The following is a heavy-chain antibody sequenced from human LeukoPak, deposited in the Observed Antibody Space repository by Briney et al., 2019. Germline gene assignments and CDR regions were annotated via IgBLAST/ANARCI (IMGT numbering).Heavy chain of an antibody. CDR1: GYTFADYY. Sequence: ASVKVSCKASGYTFADYYMNWVRQAPGQGLEWMGWINPNSGSTNYAQKFQGRVTMTRDTSISTAYMELSSLRSDDTAMYYCTRALGSDYWGQGTLVTVSS. CDR2: INPNSGST. V-gene: IGHV1-2*02. J-gene: IGHJ4*02. D-gene: IGHD1-26*01. CDR3: TRALGSDY.